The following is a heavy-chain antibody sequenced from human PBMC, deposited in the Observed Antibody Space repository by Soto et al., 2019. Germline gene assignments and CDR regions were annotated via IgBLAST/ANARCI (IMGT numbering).Heavy chain of an antibody. Sequence: GGSLRLSCAASGFTFSSHGMHWVPQAPGKGLEWVAVISYDGSNKYYADSVKGRFTISRDNSKNTLYLQMNSLRAEDTAVYYCAKDMLMYYYYDSSGYSPGPAFDYWGQGT. CDR1: GFTFSSHG. CDR2: ISYDGSNK. CDR3: AKDMLMYYYYDSSGYSPGPAFDY. D-gene: IGHD3-22*01. V-gene: IGHV3-30*18. J-gene: IGHJ4*02.